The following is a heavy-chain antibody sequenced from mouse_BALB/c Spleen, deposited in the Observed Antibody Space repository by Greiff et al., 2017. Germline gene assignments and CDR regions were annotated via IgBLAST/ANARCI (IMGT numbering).Heavy chain of an antibody. D-gene: IGHD2-14*01. CDR1: GFTFSDYY. CDR3: ARGDYRYDAMDY. V-gene: IGHV5-4*02. Sequence: VQLKESGGGLVKPGGSLKLSCAASGFTFSDYYMFWVRQTPDKRLEWVATISDGGSYTYYPDSVKGRFTISRDNAKNNLYLQMSSLKSEDTSMYYCARGDYRYDAMDYWGQGTSVTVSS. CDR2: ISDGGSYT. J-gene: IGHJ4*01.